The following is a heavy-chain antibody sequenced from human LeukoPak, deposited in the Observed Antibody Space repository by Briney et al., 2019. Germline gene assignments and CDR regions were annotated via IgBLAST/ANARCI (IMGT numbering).Heavy chain of an antibody. CDR3: ARDTERWITIWDY. CDR1: GFTFNNYP. J-gene: IGHJ4*02. Sequence: GGSLRLSCAASGFTFNNYPMHWVRQAPGKGLEWVAVISHDGSNKYYADSVKGRFTISRDNSKNTLYLQMNSLRAEDTAVYYCARDTERWITIWDYWGQGTLVTVSS. D-gene: IGHD3-3*01. CDR2: ISHDGSNK. V-gene: IGHV3-30-3*01.